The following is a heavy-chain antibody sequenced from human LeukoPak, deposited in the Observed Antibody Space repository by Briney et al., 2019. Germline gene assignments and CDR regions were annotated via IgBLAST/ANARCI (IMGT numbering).Heavy chain of an antibody. Sequence: ASVKVSCKASGYTFTGYYMHWVRQAPGQGLEWMGWINPNSGGTNYAQKFQGRVTMTRDTSISTAYMELSRLRSDDTAVYYCATHTMFGVVQHAFDIWGQGTMVTVST. V-gene: IGHV1-2*02. CDR2: INPNSGGT. J-gene: IGHJ3*02. D-gene: IGHD3-3*01. CDR1: GYTFTGYY. CDR3: ATHTMFGVVQHAFDI.